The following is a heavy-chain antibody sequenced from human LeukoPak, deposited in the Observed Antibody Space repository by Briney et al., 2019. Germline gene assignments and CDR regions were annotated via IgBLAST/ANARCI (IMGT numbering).Heavy chain of an antibody. CDR3: ARRDGYNHFDY. Sequence: SETLSLTCTVSGGSISSSSYYWGWIRQPPGKGLGWIGSIYYSGSTYYNPSLKSRVTISVDTSKNQFSLKLSSVTAADTAVYYCARRDGYNHFDYWGQGTLVTASS. D-gene: IGHD5-24*01. V-gene: IGHV4-39*01. CDR2: IYYSGST. J-gene: IGHJ4*02. CDR1: GGSISSSSYY.